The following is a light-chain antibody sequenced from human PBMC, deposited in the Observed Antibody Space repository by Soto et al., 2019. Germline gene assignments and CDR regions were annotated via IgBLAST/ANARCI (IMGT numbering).Light chain of an antibody. Sequence: EIVMTQSPATLSVSPGERATLSCRASQSVSSNVAWYQQIPGQAPRLLIYGASTRATGIPARFSGSGSGTEFTLTISSLQSEDFAVYYCQQYINWPPMYTFGQGTKLEIK. CDR1: QSVSSN. V-gene: IGKV3-15*01. CDR2: GAS. CDR3: QQYINWPPMYT. J-gene: IGKJ2*01.